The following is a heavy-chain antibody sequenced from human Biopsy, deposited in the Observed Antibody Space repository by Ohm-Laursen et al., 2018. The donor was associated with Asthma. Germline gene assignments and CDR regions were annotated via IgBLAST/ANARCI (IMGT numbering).Heavy chain of an antibody. V-gene: IGHV4-61*01. D-gene: IGHD1-26*01. CDR2: IYYTGSD. CDR3: ARHSGNYYAQLNY. Sequence: SQTLSLTCTVSGGSVSTGSYYWSWIRQPPGKGLEWLGYIYYTGSDNYNPSLKSRVTISVDTSKNQFSLKLSSGTAADTAVYYCARHSGNYYAQLNYWGQGTLVTVSS. CDR1: GGSVSTGSYY. J-gene: IGHJ4*02.